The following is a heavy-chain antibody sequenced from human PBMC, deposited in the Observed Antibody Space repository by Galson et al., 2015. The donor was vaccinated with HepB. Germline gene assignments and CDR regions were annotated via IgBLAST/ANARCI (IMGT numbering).Heavy chain of an antibody. J-gene: IGHJ3*02. D-gene: IGHD3-10*01. Sequence: SVKVSCKASGGTFSSYTISWVRQAPGQGLEWMGRIIPILGIANYAQKFQGRVTITADKSTSTAYMELSSLRSEDTAVYYCARGALPNYYGSGSYNDAFDIWGQGTMVTVSS. CDR2: IIPILGIA. V-gene: IGHV1-69*02. CDR1: GGTFSSYT. CDR3: ARGALPNYYGSGSYNDAFDI.